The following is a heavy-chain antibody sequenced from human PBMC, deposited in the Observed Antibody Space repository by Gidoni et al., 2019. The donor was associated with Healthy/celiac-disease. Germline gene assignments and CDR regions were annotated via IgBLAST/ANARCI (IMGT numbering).Heavy chain of an antibody. Sequence: QVQLVQSGAEVKKPGASVKVSCKAAGYTFTNYDINWVRQATGQGLEWMGWMNPNSGHTGYAQKFQGRVAMTRNTSISTAYMELSSLRSEDTAVYYCANLVGSITSGYYHWGQGTLVTVSS. CDR3: ANLVGSITSGYYH. CDR1: GYTFTNYD. J-gene: IGHJ4*02. D-gene: IGHD3-3*01. CDR2: MNPNSGHT. V-gene: IGHV1-8*01.